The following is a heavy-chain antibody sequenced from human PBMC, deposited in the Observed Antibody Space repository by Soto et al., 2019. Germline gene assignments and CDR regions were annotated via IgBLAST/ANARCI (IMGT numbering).Heavy chain of an antibody. CDR1: GYTFTSYD. CDR3: ARERSAAGTGWFDP. CDR2: MNPNSGNT. D-gene: IGHD6-13*01. Sequence: QVQLVQSGAEVKKPGASVKVSCKASGYTFTSYDINWVRQATGQGLEWMGWMNPNSGNTGYAQKFQGRVTMTRNTSISRAYMDLSSLRSEDTAVYYCARERSAAGTGWFDPWGQGTLVTVSS. J-gene: IGHJ5*02. V-gene: IGHV1-8*01.